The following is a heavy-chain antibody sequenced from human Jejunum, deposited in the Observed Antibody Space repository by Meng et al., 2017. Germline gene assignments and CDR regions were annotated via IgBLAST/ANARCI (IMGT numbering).Heavy chain of an antibody. CDR2: ISGSGRNT. CDR3: AKTLGRVRELLYFFDY. D-gene: IGHD3-10*01. J-gene: IGHJ4*01. V-gene: IGHV3-23*01. Sequence: GESLKTSWAASGFNSRSYDMSWVRQAPGKGLEWVSGISGSGRNTFYADPVQCRFIISRDVSRNTLYLQMDSMRTDDTAVYYYAKTLGRVRELLYFFDYWGHGTLVTVSS. CDR1: GFNSRSYD.